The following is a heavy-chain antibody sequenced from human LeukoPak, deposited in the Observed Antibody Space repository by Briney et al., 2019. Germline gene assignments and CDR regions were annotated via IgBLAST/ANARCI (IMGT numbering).Heavy chain of an antibody. D-gene: IGHD5-18*01. CDR3: ARGGKGYSYGPGSNWFDP. V-gene: IGHV4-59*01. CDR1: GGSLSSYY. J-gene: IGHJ5*02. Sequence: SETLSLTCTVSGGSLSSYYWSWIRQPPGKGLEWIGYIYYSGSTNYNPSLKSRVTISVDTSKNQFSLKLSSVTAADTAVYYCARGGKGYSYGPGSNWFDPWGQGTLVTVSS. CDR2: IYYSGST.